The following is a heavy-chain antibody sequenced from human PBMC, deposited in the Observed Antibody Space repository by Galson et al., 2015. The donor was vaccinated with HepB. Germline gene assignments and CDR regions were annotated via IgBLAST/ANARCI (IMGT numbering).Heavy chain of an antibody. Sequence: SLRLSCAASGFTFSSYSMNWVRQAPGKGLEWVSSISSSSSYIYYANSVKGRFTISRDNAKNSLYLQMNSLRAEDTAVYYCASGDYGESYFDYWGQGTLVTVSS. CDR3: ASGDYGESYFDY. V-gene: IGHV3-21*01. J-gene: IGHJ4*02. D-gene: IGHD4-17*01. CDR2: ISSSSSYI. CDR1: GFTFSSYS.